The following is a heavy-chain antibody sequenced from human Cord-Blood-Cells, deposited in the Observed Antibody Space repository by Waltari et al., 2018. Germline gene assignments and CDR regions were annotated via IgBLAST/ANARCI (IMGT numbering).Heavy chain of an antibody. J-gene: IGHJ6*02. CDR3: ARGEDPLQPMDYYGSGLKTDYYYYGMDV. V-gene: IGHV1-2*04. Sequence: QVQLVQSGAEVKKPGASVKVSCKASGYTFTGYYMHWVRQAPGQGLEWMGWINTNSGGTNYAQKFQGWVTMTRDTSISTAYMELSRLRSDDTAVYYCARGEDPLQPMDYYGSGLKTDYYYYGMDVWGQGTTVTVSS. D-gene: IGHD3-10*01. CDR1: GYTFTGYY. CDR2: INTNSGGT.